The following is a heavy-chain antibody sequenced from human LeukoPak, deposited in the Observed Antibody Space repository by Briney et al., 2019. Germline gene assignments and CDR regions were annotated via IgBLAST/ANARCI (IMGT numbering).Heavy chain of an antibody. CDR1: GFTFDDYG. CDR2: INWNGGST. V-gene: IGHV3-20*04. J-gene: IGHJ5*02. Sequence: GGSLRLSCTASGFTFDDYGMNWVRQAPGKGLEWVSGINWNGGSTGYADSVQGRFTISRDNAKNSLYLQMNSLRAEDTAVYYCARALMGWFDPWGQGTLVTVSS. D-gene: IGHD3-16*01. CDR3: ARALMGWFDP.